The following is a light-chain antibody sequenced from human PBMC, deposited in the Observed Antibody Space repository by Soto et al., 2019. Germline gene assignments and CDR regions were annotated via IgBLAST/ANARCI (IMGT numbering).Light chain of an antibody. CDR3: SSYTSGSALCV. CDR2: EVS. J-gene: IGLJ1*01. CDR1: SSDVGGYNY. V-gene: IGLV2-14*01. Sequence: QSVLTQPASVSGSPGQSITISCTGTSSDVGGYNYVCWYQQHPGKAPKLMIYEVSNRPSGVSTRFSGSKSGNTASLTISGLQAEDEADYYCSSYTSGSALCVFGAGTKVTVL.